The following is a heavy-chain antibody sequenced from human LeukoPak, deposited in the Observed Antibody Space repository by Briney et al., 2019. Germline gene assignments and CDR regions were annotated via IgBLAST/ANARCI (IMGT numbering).Heavy chain of an antibody. CDR1: GFTFSTYG. V-gene: IGHV3-33*06. J-gene: IGHJ1*01. CDR3: AKGEFWTGLGEFFQH. CDR2: IWNDGSKK. Sequence: PGRSLRPSCAASGFTFSTYGMYWVRQAPGKGLEWVALIWNDGSKKYYADSVKGRFTVSRDNSKNTLYLQLNSLGAEDTAVYYCAKGEFWTGLGEFFQHWGQGTLVTVSS. D-gene: IGHD3/OR15-3a*01.